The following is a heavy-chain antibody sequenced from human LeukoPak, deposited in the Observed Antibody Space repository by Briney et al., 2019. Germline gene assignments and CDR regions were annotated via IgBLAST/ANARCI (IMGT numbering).Heavy chain of an antibody. CDR2: IYYSGST. J-gene: IGHJ4*02. CDR3: ARGSYRLSLFYDY. D-gene: IGHD3-16*02. Sequence: SETLSLTCTVSGGSISSGDYYWSWIRQPPGKGLEWIGYIYYSGSTYYNPSLKSRVTISVDTSKNQFSLKLGSVTAADTAVYYCARGSYRLSLFYDYWGQGTLVTVSS. CDR1: GGSISSGDYY. V-gene: IGHV4-30-4*01.